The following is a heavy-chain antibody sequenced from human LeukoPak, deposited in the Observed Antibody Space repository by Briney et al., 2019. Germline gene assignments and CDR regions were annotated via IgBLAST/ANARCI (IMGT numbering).Heavy chain of an antibody. V-gene: IGHV3-48*03. CDR2: LSHGGSDI. Sequence: GGSLRLSCAASGFTFSNYEMHWVRQAPGKGLEWVAYLSHGGSDIYYADSAKGRFTISSDNAEDSVVLQMNSLSVEDTAVYYCARGRLIRLGSFFHLWGRGTLVSVST. J-gene: IGHJ5*02. CDR1: GFTFSNYE. CDR3: ARGRLIRLGSFFHL. D-gene: IGHD1-1*01.